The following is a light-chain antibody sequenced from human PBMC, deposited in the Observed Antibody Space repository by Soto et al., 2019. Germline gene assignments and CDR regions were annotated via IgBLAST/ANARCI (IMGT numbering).Light chain of an antibody. CDR1: QSITNH. V-gene: IGKV3-11*01. J-gene: IGKJ4*02. CDR2: DAS. CDR3: QHRGDWPPGAT. Sequence: EIVLTQSPATLSLSPGERVTLSCRASQSITNHLAWYQHKAGQPPRLLIYDASNRATGIPARFSGSGFGTDFTLTISSLEPEDFAVYYCQHRGDWPPGATVGAGTMVE.